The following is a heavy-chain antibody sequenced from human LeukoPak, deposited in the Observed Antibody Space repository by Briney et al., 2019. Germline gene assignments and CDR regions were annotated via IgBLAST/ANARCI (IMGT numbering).Heavy chain of an antibody. CDR1: GGSITSSTYY. V-gene: IGHV4-39*07. J-gene: IGHJ4*02. D-gene: IGHD2-8*02. CDR3: ARPKTTGGFDS. CDR2: ISYSGST. Sequence: PSGTLSLTCTVSGGSITSSTYYWGWIRQSPGKGLEWFGSISYSGSTYYNPSLKSRVTISIDTSKNQFSLKLTSVTAADTAIYYCARPKTTGGFDSWGQGTLVTVSS.